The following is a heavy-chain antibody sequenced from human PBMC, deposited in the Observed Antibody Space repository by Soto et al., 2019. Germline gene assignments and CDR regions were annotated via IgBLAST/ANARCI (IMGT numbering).Heavy chain of an antibody. CDR1: GFTFSNAW. V-gene: IGHV3-15*01. CDR2: IKSKTDGGTT. D-gene: IGHD4-4*01. Sequence: GGSLRLSCAASGFTFSNAWMSWVRQAPGKGLEWVGRIKSKTDGGTTDYAAPVKGRFTISRDDSKNTLYLQMNSLKTEDTAVYYCTTGTVTGYYYYYMDVWGKGTTVTVSS. J-gene: IGHJ6*03. CDR3: TTGTVTGYYYYYMDV.